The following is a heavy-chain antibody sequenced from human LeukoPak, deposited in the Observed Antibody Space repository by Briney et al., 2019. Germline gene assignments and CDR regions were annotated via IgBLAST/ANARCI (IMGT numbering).Heavy chain of an antibody. CDR3: ARRYCSSTSCKYYFDY. V-gene: IGHV1-18*01. D-gene: IGHD2-2*01. Sequence: GASVKVSCKASGYTFTSYGISWVRQAPGQGLEWMGWISAYNGNTNYAQKLQGRVTMTTDTSTSAAYMELRSLRSDDTAVYYCARRYCSSTSCKYYFDYWGQGTLVTVSS. J-gene: IGHJ4*02. CDR2: ISAYNGNT. CDR1: GYTFTSYG.